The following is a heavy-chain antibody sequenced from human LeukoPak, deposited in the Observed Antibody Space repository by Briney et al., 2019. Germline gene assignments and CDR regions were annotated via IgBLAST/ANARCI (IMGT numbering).Heavy chain of an antibody. J-gene: IGHJ4*02. D-gene: IGHD3-22*01. CDR2: INPNSGGT. Sequence: SVKVSCKASGYTFTGYYMHWVRQAPGQGLEWMGWINPNSGGTNYAQKFQGRVTMTRDTSISTAYMELSRLRSDDTAVYYCACLNYYDSSGYSGYWGQGTLVTVSS. CDR3: ACLNYYDSSGYSGY. CDR1: GYTFTGYY. V-gene: IGHV1-2*02.